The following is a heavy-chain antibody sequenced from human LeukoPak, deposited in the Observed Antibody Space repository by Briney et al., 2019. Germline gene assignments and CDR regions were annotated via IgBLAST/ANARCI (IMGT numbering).Heavy chain of an antibody. D-gene: IGHD1-14*01. CDR2: ISNSGDST. Sequence: GGSLRLSCAASGFTFSTYAMSWVRQAPGEGLQWVSGISNSGDSTYYLDSVKGRFTISRDNSKNILHPQMSSLRAEDTALYYCVKDRCDRATCPEVWGQGTLVTVSS. CDR3: VKDRCDRATCPEV. J-gene: IGHJ4*02. V-gene: IGHV3-23*01. CDR1: GFTFSTYA.